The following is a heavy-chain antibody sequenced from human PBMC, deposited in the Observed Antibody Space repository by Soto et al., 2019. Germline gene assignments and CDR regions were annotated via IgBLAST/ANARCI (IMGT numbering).Heavy chain of an antibody. J-gene: IGHJ4*02. CDR3: ASGRAGDIVVVPAAIGGDYFDY. V-gene: IGHV4-39*01. Sequence: SETLSLTCTFSGGSISSSSYYWGWIRQPPGKGLEWIGSIYYSGSTYYNPSLKSRVTISVDTSKNQFSLKLSSVTAADTAVYYCASGRAGDIVVVPAAIGGDYFDYWGQGTLVTVSS. CDR2: IYYSGST. D-gene: IGHD2-2*01. CDR1: GGSISSSSYY.